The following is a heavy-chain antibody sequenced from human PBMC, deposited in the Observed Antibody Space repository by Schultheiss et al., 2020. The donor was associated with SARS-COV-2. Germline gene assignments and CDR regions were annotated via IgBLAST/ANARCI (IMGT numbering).Heavy chain of an antibody. Sequence: SETLSLTCAVSGYSISSGYYWGWIRQPPGKGLEWIGEINHSGSTNYNPSLKSRVTISVDTSKNQFSLKLSSVTAADTAVYYCAIPGIAFYYFDYWGQGTLVTVSS. J-gene: IGHJ4*02. CDR1: GYSISSGYY. V-gene: IGHV4-38-2*01. CDR2: INHSGST. D-gene: IGHD6-13*01. CDR3: AIPGIAFYYFDY.